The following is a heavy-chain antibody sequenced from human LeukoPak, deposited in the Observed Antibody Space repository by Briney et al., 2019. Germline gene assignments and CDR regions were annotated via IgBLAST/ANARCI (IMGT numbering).Heavy chain of an antibody. CDR3: ASLPLGLYCSSTSCPFDY. V-gene: IGHV3-30-3*01. D-gene: IGHD2-2*01. J-gene: IGHJ4*02. Sequence: GGSLRLSCAASGFTFSSYAMHWVRQAPGKGLEWVAVISYDGSNKYYADSVKGRFTISRDNSKNTLYLQMNSLRAEDTAVYYCASLPLGLYCSSTSCPFDYWGQGTLVTVSS. CDR1: GFTFSSYA. CDR2: ISYDGSNK.